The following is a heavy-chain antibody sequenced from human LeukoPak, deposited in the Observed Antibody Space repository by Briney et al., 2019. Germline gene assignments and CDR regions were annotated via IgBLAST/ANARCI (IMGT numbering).Heavy chain of an antibody. CDR3: ARGRVVAGSRSRGFDY. CDR1: GGSISSSSYY. J-gene: IGHJ4*02. D-gene: IGHD6-19*01. Sequence: SETLSLTCTVSGGSISSSSYYWGWIRQPPGKGLEYIGSLYYSGSAYFTPSFKSRLTISVDTSKNQLSLKVTSVTATDTAVYYCARGRVVAGSRSRGFDYWGQGTLVTVSS. V-gene: IGHV4-39*01. CDR2: LYYSGSA.